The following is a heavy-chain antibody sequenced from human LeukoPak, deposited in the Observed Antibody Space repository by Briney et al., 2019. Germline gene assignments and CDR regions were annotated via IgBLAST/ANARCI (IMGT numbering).Heavy chain of an antibody. J-gene: IGHJ4*02. Sequence: GASVKVSCKASGYTFTSYGISWVRQAPGQGLEWMGWISAYNGNTNYAQKLQGRVTMTTDTSTSTAYMELRSLRSDDTAVYYCASSLSDSGWYRSFDYWGQGTLVTVSS. D-gene: IGHD6-19*01. CDR1: GYTFTSYG. V-gene: IGHV1-18*01. CDR2: ISAYNGNT. CDR3: ASSLSDSGWYRSFDY.